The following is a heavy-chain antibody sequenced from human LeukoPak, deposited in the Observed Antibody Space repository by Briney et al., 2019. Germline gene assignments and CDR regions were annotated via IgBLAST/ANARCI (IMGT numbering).Heavy chain of an antibody. V-gene: IGHV3-33*08. CDR3: ARDANWGFDAFDI. Sequence: GGSLRPSCAASGFTFSSYGMHWVRQAPGKGLEWVAVIWFDGSNKYYADSVKGRFTISRDNSKNMLYLQMNSLRAEDTAVYCCARDANWGFDAFDIWGQGTMVTVSS. J-gene: IGHJ3*02. D-gene: IGHD7-27*01. CDR2: IWFDGSNK. CDR1: GFTFSSYG.